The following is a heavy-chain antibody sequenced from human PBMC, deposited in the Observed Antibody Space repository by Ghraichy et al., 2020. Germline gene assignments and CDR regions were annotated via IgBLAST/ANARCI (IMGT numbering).Heavy chain of an antibody. CDR2: ISYGGRT. J-gene: IGHJ6*02. V-gene: IGHV4-59*02. D-gene: IGHD1-1*01. CDR1: GGSVSRYF. Sequence: SETLSLTCTVSGGSVSRYFWTWIRQPPGKGLEWIGQISYGGRTNYNPSLKSRLTISVDTSKNQFSLKLTSVTAAATAVYYCARDASNAVTGLFYGVDVWGLGTTVTVSS. CDR3: ARDASNAVTGLFYGVDV.